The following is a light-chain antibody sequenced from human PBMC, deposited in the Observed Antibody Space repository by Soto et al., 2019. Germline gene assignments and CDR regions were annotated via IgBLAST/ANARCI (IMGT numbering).Light chain of an antibody. V-gene: IGKV1-5*03. Sequence: DIQMTQSPSTLSASVGDRVTITCRASQSISSWLAWYQQKPGKAPKLLIYKASSLESGVPSRFSSRESGTEFTLTISSLQPDDFATYYCQQYNSYPLTFGGGTKVEIK. CDR1: QSISSW. CDR3: QQYNSYPLT. CDR2: KAS. J-gene: IGKJ4*01.